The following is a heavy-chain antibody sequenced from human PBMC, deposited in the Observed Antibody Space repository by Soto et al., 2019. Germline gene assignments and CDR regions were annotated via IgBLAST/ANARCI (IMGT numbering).Heavy chain of an antibody. CDR3: ARRIDGGSYYVGPPDY. Sequence: QLQLQESGPGLVKPSETLSLTCTVSGGSISSSSYYWGWIRQPPGKGLEWIGSIYYSGSTYYNPSLKSRVTISVDTSKNQFSLKLSSVTAADTAVYYCARRIDGGSYYVGPPDYWGQGTLVTVSS. CDR1: GGSISSSSYY. V-gene: IGHV4-39*01. D-gene: IGHD1-26*01. CDR2: IYYSGST. J-gene: IGHJ4*02.